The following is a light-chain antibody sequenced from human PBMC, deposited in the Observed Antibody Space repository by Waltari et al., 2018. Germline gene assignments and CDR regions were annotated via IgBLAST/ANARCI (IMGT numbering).Light chain of an antibody. CDR1: QSISSW. Sequence: DIQTTQSPSTRSASVGDRVTITCRPSQSISSWLAWYQQKPGKAPKLLIYDPSSLESGVPSRFSGSGSGTEFTLTISSLQPDDFATYYCQQYNSYSAFGQGTKVEIK. J-gene: IGKJ1*01. CDR3: QQYNSYSA. V-gene: IGKV1-5*01. CDR2: DPS.